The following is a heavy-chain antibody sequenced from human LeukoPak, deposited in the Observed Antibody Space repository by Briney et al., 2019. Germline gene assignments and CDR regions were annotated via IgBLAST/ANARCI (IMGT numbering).Heavy chain of an antibody. CDR2: IIPIFGTA. CDR1: GGTFSSYA. Sequence: SVKVSCKASGGTFSSYAISWVRQAPGQGLEWMGGIIPIFGTANYAQKFQGRVTITADESTSTAYMELRSLRSDDTAVYYCASTVQWLPYYFDYWGQGTLVTVSS. CDR3: ASTVQWLPYYFDY. D-gene: IGHD6-19*01. J-gene: IGHJ4*02. V-gene: IGHV1-69*01.